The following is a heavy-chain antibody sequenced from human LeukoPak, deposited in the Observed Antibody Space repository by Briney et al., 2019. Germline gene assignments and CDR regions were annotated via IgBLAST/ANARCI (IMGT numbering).Heavy chain of an antibody. CDR2: IFHSGST. Sequence: PSETLSLTCAVSGGSIFSSNWWSWVRQPPGKGLEWIGQIFHSGSTSYSPSLKSRVTISVDKSKNQFSLKLTSVTAADTAVYYCARETQYYYYYMDVWGKGTTVTVSS. CDR1: GGSIFSSNW. V-gene: IGHV4-4*02. CDR3: ARETQYYYYYMDV. J-gene: IGHJ6*03.